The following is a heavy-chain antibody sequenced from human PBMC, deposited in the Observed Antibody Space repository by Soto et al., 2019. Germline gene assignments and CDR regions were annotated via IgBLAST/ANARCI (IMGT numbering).Heavy chain of an antibody. D-gene: IGHD2-2*01. V-gene: IGHV1-69*02. CDR2: IIPNLEIT. CDR3: ARGERHCLSSTCYVPFDF. J-gene: IGHJ4*02. Sequence: QVPLVQSGAEVKKPGSSVRVSCKASGDSFSSYTLTWLRQAPGQGLQWMGRIIPNLEITNYAEKFQGRVVINADISASTAYWEMRGLRSEDTAMYYCARGERHCLSSTCYVPFDFWGQGTLVTVSS. CDR1: GDSFSSYT.